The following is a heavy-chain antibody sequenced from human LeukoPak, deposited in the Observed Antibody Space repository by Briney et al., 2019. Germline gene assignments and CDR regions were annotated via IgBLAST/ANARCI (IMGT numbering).Heavy chain of an antibody. CDR1: GGSISSYY. D-gene: IGHD3-22*01. J-gene: IGHJ4*02. CDR2: IYYSGST. CDR3: ARGADSSGYYSIFYFDY. Sequence: KPSETLSLTCTVSGGSISSYYWNWIRQPPGEGLEWIGYIYYSGSTNYNPSLKSRVTISVDTSKNQFSLKLSSVTAADTAVYYCARGADSSGYYSIFYFDYWGQGTLVTVSS. V-gene: IGHV4-59*01.